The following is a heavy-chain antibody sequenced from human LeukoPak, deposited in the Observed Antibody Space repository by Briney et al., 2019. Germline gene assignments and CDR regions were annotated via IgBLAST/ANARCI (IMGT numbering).Heavy chain of an antibody. D-gene: IGHD3-22*01. CDR2: IIPIFGIA. CDR3: ARDDHYYDSSGYKY. CDR1: GGTFSSYA. Sequence: GASVKVSCKASGGTFSSYAISWVRQAPGQGLEWMGRIIPIFGIANYAQKFQGGVTITADKSTSTAYMELSSLRSEDTAVYYCARDDHYYDSSGYKYWGQGTLVTVSS. V-gene: IGHV1-69*04. J-gene: IGHJ4*02.